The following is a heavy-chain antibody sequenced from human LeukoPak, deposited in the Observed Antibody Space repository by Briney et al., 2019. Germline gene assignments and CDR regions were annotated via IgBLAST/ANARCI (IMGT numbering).Heavy chain of an antibody. Sequence: SETLSLTCTVSGYSINSGYYWGWIRQPPGKGLEWIGSIYHSGSTYYNPSLKSRVTISVDTSKNQFSLKLSSVTAADTAVYYCARDGLWSSHFDYWGQGTLVTVSS. CDR1: GYSINSGYY. CDR3: ARDGLWSSHFDY. D-gene: IGHD5-18*01. CDR2: IYHSGST. V-gene: IGHV4-38-2*02. J-gene: IGHJ4*02.